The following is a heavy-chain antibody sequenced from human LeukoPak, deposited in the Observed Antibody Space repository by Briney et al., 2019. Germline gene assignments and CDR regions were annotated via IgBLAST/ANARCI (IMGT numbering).Heavy chain of an antibody. D-gene: IGHD5-18*01. V-gene: IGHV1-2*02. Sequence: ASVKVSCKASGYTFTCYYMHWVRQAPGQGLEWMGWINPNSGGTNYAQKFQGRVTMTRDTSISTAYMELSRLRSADTDVYYCARGKYSYGAFIDYWGQGTLVTVSS. CDR1: GYTFTCYY. CDR2: INPNSGGT. CDR3: ARGKYSYGAFIDY. J-gene: IGHJ4*02.